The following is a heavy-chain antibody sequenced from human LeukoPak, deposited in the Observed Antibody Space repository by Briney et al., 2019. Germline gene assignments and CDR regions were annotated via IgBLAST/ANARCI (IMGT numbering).Heavy chain of an antibody. D-gene: IGHD5-12*01. CDR3: TTESGYEGLFDY. CDR2: IKSKTDGGTT. CDR1: GFTFSNAW. J-gene: IGHJ4*02. Sequence: GGSPRLSCAASGFTFSNAWMSWVRQAPGKGLEWVGRIKSKTDGGTTDFAAPVKGRFTISRDDSKNTLYLQMNSLKSEDTAVYYCTTESGYEGLFDYWGQGTLVTVSS. V-gene: IGHV3-15*01.